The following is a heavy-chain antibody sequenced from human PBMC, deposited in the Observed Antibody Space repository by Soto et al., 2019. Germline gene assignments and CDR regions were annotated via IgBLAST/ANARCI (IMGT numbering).Heavy chain of an antibody. CDR2: VSYDGSKK. J-gene: IGHJ4*02. V-gene: IGHV3-30*01. Sequence: QVQLVESGGGVVQPRRSLRLSCAAPGFIFTSYIVHWVRQAPGKGLEWVASVSYDGSKKHYADSVKGRFSISRDNSKNTVYLQMNSLRTEDTAVYYCGRDKGLLFDWNFDSWGQGNLVTVSS. CDR1: GFIFTSYI. CDR3: GRDKGLLFDWNFDS. D-gene: IGHD3-16*01.